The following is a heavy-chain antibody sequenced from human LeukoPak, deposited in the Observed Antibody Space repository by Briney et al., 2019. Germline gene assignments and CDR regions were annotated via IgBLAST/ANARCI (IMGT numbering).Heavy chain of an antibody. CDR2: LNSDGSSR. CDR1: RFTFSSYS. CDR3: AKVRSRGFDAFDI. J-gene: IGHJ3*02. Sequence: GGSLRLSCAASRFTFSSYSMNWVRQAPGKGLVWVSRLNSDGSSRSYADSVKGRFTISRDNAQNTLYLQMNSLRAEDTAVYYCAKVRSRGFDAFDIWGQGTMVTV. V-gene: IGHV3-74*01. D-gene: IGHD5-12*01.